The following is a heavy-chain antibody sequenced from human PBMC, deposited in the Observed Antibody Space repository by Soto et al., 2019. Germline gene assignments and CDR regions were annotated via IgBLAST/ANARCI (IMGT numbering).Heavy chain of an antibody. Sequence: HPGGSLRLSCAASGFTFSSYAMHWVRQAPGKGLEWVAVISYDGSNKYYADSVKGRFTISRDNSKNTLYLQMNSLRAEDTAVYYCARDGPPVFDWLLQWGFDYWGQGTLVTVSS. D-gene: IGHD3-9*01. CDR1: GFTFSSYA. CDR2: ISYDGSNK. V-gene: IGHV3-30-3*01. J-gene: IGHJ4*02. CDR3: ARDGPPVFDWLLQWGFDY.